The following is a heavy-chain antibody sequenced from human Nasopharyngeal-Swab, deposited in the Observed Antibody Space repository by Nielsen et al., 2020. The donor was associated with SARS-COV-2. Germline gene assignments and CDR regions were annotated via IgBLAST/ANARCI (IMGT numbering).Heavy chain of an antibody. J-gene: IGHJ6*02. Sequence: GGSLRLSCTASGFTFNNHAMNWVRQAPGKGLEWVSSISSSSSYIYYADSVKGRFTISRDNAKNSLYLQMNSLRAEDTAVYYCARDGLDYDFWSAYFMDVWGQGTTVTVSS. V-gene: IGHV3-21*01. CDR2: ISSSSSYI. CDR3: ARDGLDYDFWSAYFMDV. D-gene: IGHD3-3*01. CDR1: GFTFNNHA.